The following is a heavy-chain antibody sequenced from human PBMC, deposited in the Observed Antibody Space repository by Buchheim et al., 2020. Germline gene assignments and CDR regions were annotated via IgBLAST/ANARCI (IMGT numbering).Heavy chain of an antibody. D-gene: IGHD4-17*01. Sequence: QVQLQESGPGLVKPSQTLSLTCTVSGVSINTGTFYWSWIRQHPGKGLEWIGYVYYTGRAYSNPSLKSRVSMSVDTSQNQFSLILASVTAADTAVYYCARDRGAHDFGPIDYWGQGAL. CDR3: ARDRGAHDFGPIDY. J-gene: IGHJ4*02. V-gene: IGHV4-31*03. CDR1: GVSINTGTFY. CDR2: VYYTGRA.